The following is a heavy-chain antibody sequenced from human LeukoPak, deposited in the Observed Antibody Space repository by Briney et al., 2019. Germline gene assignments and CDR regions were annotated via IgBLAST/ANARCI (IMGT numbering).Heavy chain of an antibody. Sequence: SQTLSLTCTVSGGSISSGSYYWSWIRQPAGKGLEWIGRIYTSGSTNYNPSLKSRVTISVDTSKNQFSLKLSSVTAADTAVYYCASTHLRLGELSSLDYWGQGTLVTVSS. D-gene: IGHD3-16*02. V-gene: IGHV4-61*02. CDR1: GGSISSGSYY. CDR3: ASTHLRLGELSSLDY. J-gene: IGHJ4*02. CDR2: IYTSGST.